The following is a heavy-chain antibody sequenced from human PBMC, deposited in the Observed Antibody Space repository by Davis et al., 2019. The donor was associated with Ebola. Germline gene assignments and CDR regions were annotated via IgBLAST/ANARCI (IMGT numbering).Heavy chain of an antibody. Sequence: GESLKISCAASGFTFSSYPMHWVRQAPGKGLEWVAIISHDGSSEYYADSVKGRFTISRDRSRNTVSLQMNSLRVEDTAVYYCTTGYGIFGVVINNWGQGTLVTVSS. V-gene: IGHV3-30-3*01. D-gene: IGHD3-3*01. J-gene: IGHJ4*02. CDR1: GFTFSSYP. CDR2: ISHDGSSE. CDR3: TTGYGIFGVVINN.